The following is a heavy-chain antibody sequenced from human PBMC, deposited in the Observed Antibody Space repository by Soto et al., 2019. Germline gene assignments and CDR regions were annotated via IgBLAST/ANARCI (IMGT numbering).Heavy chain of an antibody. D-gene: IGHD6-13*01. CDR3: ASLASAGPP. V-gene: IGHV3-74*01. Sequence: GGSLRLSCAASGFAFNSYWMHWVRQAPGKGLVWVSRINTDGSTTSYADSVKGRFTISRDNAKNTLYLQMKSLRVEDTAVYYCASLASAGPPWGQGTLVTVSS. CDR2: INTDGSTT. J-gene: IGHJ5*02. CDR1: GFAFNSYW.